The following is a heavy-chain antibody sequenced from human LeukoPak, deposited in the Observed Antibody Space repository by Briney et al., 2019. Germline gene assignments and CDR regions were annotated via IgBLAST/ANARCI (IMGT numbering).Heavy chain of an antibody. CDR1: GASVGRGAHF. CDR3: ARQRTGIAAAGIKD. Sequence: SETLSLTCTVSGGSVSGASVGRGAHFWNWIRQAPGKGLEWIGYIYQSGSTYFNPSLKSRVTISVDTSKNQFSLKLSSVTAADTAVYYCARQRTGIAAAGIKDWGQGTLVTVSS. J-gene: IGHJ4*02. D-gene: IGHD6-13*01. V-gene: IGHV4-30-2*01. CDR2: IYQSGST.